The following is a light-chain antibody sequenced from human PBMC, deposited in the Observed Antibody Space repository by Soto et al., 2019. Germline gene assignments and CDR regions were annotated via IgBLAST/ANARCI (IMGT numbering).Light chain of an antibody. CDR1: QSVLFSINQKNY. CDR2: WAS. J-gene: IGKJ1*01. V-gene: IGKV4-1*01. Sequence: DIVLTQSPDSVAVSLGERATINCKSSQSVLFSINQKNYLAWYHQKPGQPPKLLIYWASIRESGVPTRFSGSGSGTNFTLTSSILQAEDAAVYYCQQYYTTPPTFGLGTKV. CDR3: QQYYTTPPT.